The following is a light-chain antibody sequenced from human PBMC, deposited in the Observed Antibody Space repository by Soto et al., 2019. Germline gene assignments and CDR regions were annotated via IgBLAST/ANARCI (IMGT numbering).Light chain of an antibody. Sequence: QSALTQPPSASGSPGQSVTISCTGSSSDVGGHNHVSWYQQHPGKAPKLMIYEVSKRPSGVPDRFSGSKSVNTASLTVSGLQAEDEADYYCSSYAVSMNVIFGGGTKLTVL. V-gene: IGLV2-8*01. CDR1: SSDVGGHNH. CDR2: EVS. CDR3: SSYAVSMNVI. J-gene: IGLJ2*01.